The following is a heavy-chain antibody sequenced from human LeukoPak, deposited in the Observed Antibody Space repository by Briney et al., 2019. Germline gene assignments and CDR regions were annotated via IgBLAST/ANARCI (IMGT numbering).Heavy chain of an antibody. Sequence: GGSLRLSCAASGFTSSNYWMSWVRQAPGKGLEWVGNIKQDGSEKYYVDSVKGRFTISRDNAENSLFLQLNSLRADDTAVYYCARGTPSSSGWLYYGMDVWGQGTTVTVSS. V-gene: IGHV3-7*01. J-gene: IGHJ6*02. CDR1: GFTSSNYW. D-gene: IGHD6-19*01. CDR3: ARGTPSSSGWLYYGMDV. CDR2: IKQDGSEK.